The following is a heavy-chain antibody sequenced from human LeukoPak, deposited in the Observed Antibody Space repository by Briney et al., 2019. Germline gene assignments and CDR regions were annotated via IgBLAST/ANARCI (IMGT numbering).Heavy chain of an antibody. CDR3: ARDATIFGVVTHFDY. J-gene: IGHJ4*02. CDR2: IDWDDDK. D-gene: IGHD3-3*01. CDR1: GFSLSTSGMC. V-gene: IGHV2-70*11. Sequence: SGPTLVNPTQTLTLTCTFSGFSLSTSGMCVSWIRQPPGKALEWLARIDWDDDKYHSTSLKTRLTISKDTSKNQVVLTMTNMDPVDTATYYCARDATIFGVVTHFDYWGQGTLVTVSS.